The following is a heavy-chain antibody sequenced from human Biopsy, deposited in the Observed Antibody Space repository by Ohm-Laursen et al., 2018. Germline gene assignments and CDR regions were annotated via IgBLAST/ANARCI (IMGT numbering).Heavy chain of an antibody. CDR2: IYNDVST. CDR1: GASVSSGSYD. D-gene: IGHD5-18*01. V-gene: IGHV4-61*01. J-gene: IGHJ3*01. CDR3: ARGYAGLYEAFDF. Sequence: GTLSLTCPVSGASVSSGSYDWSWLRQPPGKGLEWIGNIYNDVSTKYNPSLRSRVTISADKSANQFSLKLRSVTAADTAVYYCARGYAGLYEAFDFWGQGTVVTVAS.